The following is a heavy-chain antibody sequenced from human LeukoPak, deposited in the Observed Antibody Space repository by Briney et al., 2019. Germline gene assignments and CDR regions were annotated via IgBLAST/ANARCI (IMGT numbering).Heavy chain of an antibody. J-gene: IGHJ4*02. D-gene: IGHD3-16*01. Sequence: SGTLSFTSSVYAGSICGYNWVWIRQPPGQGLEWIRYIYYGGSPNYNPFLESGVTISLDTSKNEFSLKLTFVTAAATAVYYCGTHRRFYVSLTSYASEPDFDYWGKGTLVTVSS. CDR2: IYYGGSP. CDR3: GTHRRFYVSLTSYASEPDFDY. CDR1: AGSICGYN. V-gene: IGHV4-59*01.